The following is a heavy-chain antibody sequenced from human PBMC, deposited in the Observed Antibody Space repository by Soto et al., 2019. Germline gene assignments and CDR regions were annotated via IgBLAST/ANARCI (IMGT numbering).Heavy chain of an antibody. CDR2: ISYDGSNK. CDR1: GFTFSSYG. J-gene: IGHJ6*02. Sequence: PGGSLRLSCAASGFTFSSYGMHWVRQAPGKGLEWVAVISYDGSNKYYADSVKGRFTISRDNSKNTLYLQMNSLRAEDTAVYYCAKDGSVGRPSAYYYGMDVWGQGTTVTVSS. V-gene: IGHV3-30*18. CDR3: AKDGSVGRPSAYYYGMDV. D-gene: IGHD1-26*01.